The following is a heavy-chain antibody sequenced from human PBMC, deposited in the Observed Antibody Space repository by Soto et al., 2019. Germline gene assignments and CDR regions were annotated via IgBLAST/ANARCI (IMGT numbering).Heavy chain of an antibody. D-gene: IGHD3-22*01. CDR1: GYTFTSYG. V-gene: IGHV1-18*01. CDR2: ISAYNGNT. Sequence: ASVKVSCKASGYTFTSYGISWVRQAPGQGLEWMGWISAYNGNTNYAQKLQGRVTMTTDTSTSTAYMELRSLRSDDTAVYYCARLSSGYYDIYFDDWGQGALVTVSS. CDR3: ARLSSGYYDIYFDD. J-gene: IGHJ4*02.